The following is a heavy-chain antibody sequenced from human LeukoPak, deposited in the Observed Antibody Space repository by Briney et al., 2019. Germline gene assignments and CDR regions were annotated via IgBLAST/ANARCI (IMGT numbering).Heavy chain of an antibody. D-gene: IGHD3-10*01. Sequence: SETLSLTCAVYGGTFSGYYWAWIRQFPGKGLEWMGEITHTGTTNYNPSLKSRVVMSIDASKNQFSLKLTSVTAADAALYFCVRPFTPMVRGVMRFWGQGTLVAVSS. CDR1: GGTFSGYY. CDR3: VRPFTPMVRGVMRF. V-gene: IGHV4-34*08. CDR2: ITHTGTT. J-gene: IGHJ1*01.